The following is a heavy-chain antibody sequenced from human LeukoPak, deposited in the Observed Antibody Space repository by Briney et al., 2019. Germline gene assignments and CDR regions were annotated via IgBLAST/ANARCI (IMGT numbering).Heavy chain of an antibody. Sequence: SETLSLTCTVSGYSISSNYYWGWIRQPPGKGLEWIGSTYHSGSTYHNPSLKSRVTISVDTSKNQFSLKLSSVTAADTAVYYCARGIRIQGIIAAAFSSFDPWGQGTLVTVSS. J-gene: IGHJ5*02. V-gene: IGHV4-38-2*02. CDR3: ARGIRIQGIIAAAFSSFDP. CDR1: GYSISSNYY. CDR2: TYHSGST. D-gene: IGHD6-13*01.